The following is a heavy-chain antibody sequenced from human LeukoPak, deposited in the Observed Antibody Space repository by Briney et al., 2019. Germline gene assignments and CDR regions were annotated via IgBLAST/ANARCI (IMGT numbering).Heavy chain of an antibody. CDR1: GFTFSSYS. Sequence: GGSLRLSCAASGFTFSSYSMNWVRQAPGKGLEWVSSISSSSSYIYYADSVKGRFTISRDNAKNSLYLQMNSLRAEDTAVYYCARGAVEMATIRYFAYWGQGTLVTVSS. D-gene: IGHD5-24*01. V-gene: IGHV3-21*01. CDR3: ARGAVEMATIRYFAY. J-gene: IGHJ4*02. CDR2: ISSSSSYI.